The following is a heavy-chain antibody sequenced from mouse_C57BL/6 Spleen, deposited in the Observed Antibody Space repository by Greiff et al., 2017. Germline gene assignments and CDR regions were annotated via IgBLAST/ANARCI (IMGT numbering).Heavy chain of an antibody. D-gene: IGHD1-1*01. Sequence: EVQLQQSGAELVRPGASVKLSCTASGFNIKDDYMHWVKQRPEQGLEWIGWIDPENGDTEYDSKFQGKATITADTSSNTAYLQLSSLTAEDAAVYYCTTWKVARGFEDWGQGTTLTVSS. J-gene: IGHJ2*01. CDR2: IDPENGDT. CDR3: TTWKVARGFED. CDR1: GFNIKDDY. V-gene: IGHV14-4*01.